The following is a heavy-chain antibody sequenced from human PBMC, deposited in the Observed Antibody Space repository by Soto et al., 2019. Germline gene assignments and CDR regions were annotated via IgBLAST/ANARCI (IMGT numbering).Heavy chain of an antibody. CDR1: GYTFTNYG. Sequence: GASVKVSCKASGYTFTNYGITWVRQAPGQGLEWMGWISAYNGDTHYTQRLQGRVTMTTDTSTSTAYMELSSLRSEDTAVYYCAREMPQDYNESSGYTPLDVFDIWGKGTMVTVSS. J-gene: IGHJ3*02. CDR2: ISAYNGDT. CDR3: AREMPQDYNESSGYTPLDVFDI. V-gene: IGHV1-18*01. D-gene: IGHD3-22*01.